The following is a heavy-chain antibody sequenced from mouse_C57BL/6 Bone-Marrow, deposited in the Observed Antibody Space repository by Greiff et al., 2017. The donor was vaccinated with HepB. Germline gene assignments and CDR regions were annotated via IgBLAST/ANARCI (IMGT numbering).Heavy chain of an antibody. V-gene: IGHV2-6-1*01. CDR3: ARHRDYYFYAMDY. D-gene: IGHD2-1*01. CDR1: GFSLTSYG. CDR2: IWSDGST. J-gene: IGHJ4*01. Sequence: VQLVESGPGLVAPSQSLSITCTVSGFSLTSYGVHWVRQPPGKGLEWLVVIWSDGSTTYNSALKSRLSISKDNSKSQVFLKMNSLHTDDTAMYYCARHRDYYFYAMDYWGQGTSVTVSS.